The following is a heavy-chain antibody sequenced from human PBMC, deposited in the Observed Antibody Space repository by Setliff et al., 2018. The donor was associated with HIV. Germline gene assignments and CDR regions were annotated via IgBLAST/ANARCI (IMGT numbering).Heavy chain of an antibody. CDR2: ISSSGGST. J-gene: IGHJ4*02. Sequence: GGSLRLSCAASEFTFSSYAMSWVRQAPGKGLEWVSGISSSGGSTYYADSVKGRFTISRDNSKNTLYVQMNSLRAEDTAVYYCAKDSRPGVRGVITPIDYWGQGTLVTVSS. CDR3: AKDSRPGVRGVITPIDY. CDR1: EFTFSSYA. D-gene: IGHD3-10*01. V-gene: IGHV3-23*01.